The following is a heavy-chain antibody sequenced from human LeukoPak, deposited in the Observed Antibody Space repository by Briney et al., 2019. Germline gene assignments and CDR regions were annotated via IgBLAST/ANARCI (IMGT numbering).Heavy chain of an antibody. J-gene: IGHJ2*01. Sequence: PSETLSLTCTVSGGSISSGGYYWSWIRQPPGKGLEWIGYIYHSGSTYYNPSLKSRVTISVDRSKNQFSLKLSSVTAADTAVYYCARDQLGSGYYPYWYFDLWGRGTLVTVSS. D-gene: IGHD3-22*01. V-gene: IGHV4-30-2*01. CDR3: ARDQLGSGYYPYWYFDL. CDR1: GGSISSGGYY. CDR2: IYHSGST.